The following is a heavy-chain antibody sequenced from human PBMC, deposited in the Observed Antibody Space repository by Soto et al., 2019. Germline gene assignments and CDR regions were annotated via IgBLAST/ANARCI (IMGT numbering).Heavy chain of an antibody. CDR2: IYPGDSDT. CDR3: ARHRYSSSWPYYYYGMDV. V-gene: IGHV5-51*01. D-gene: IGHD6-13*01. Sequence: GESLKISCKGSGYSFTSYWIGWVRQMPGKGLEWMGIIYPGDSDTRYSPSFQGQVTISADKSISTAYLQWSSLKASDTAMYYCARHRYSSSWPYYYYGMDVWGQGTTVTAP. J-gene: IGHJ6*02. CDR1: GYSFTSYW.